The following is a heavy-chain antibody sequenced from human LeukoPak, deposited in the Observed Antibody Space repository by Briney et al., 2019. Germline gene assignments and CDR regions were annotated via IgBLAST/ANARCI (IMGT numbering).Heavy chain of an antibody. D-gene: IGHD3-10*01. Sequence: PSETLSLACAVYGGSFSGYYWSWIRQPPGKGLEWIGEINHSGSTNYNPSLKSRVTISVDTSKNRFSLKLSSVTAADTAVYYCARQGIAPSVYYYGSGSYGNWFDPWGQGTLVTVSS. CDR3: ARQGIAPSVYYYGSGSYGNWFDP. V-gene: IGHV4-34*01. CDR2: INHSGST. J-gene: IGHJ5*02. CDR1: GGSFSGYY.